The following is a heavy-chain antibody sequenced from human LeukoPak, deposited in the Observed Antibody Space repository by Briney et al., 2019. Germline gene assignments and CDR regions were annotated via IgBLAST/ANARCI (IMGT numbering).Heavy chain of an antibody. J-gene: IGHJ5*02. Sequence: ASVKVSCKASGYTFTSYYMHWVRQAPGQGLEWMGIINPSGGSTSYAQKFQGRVTMTRDMSTSTVYMELSSLRSEDTAVYYCARAVCSSDTSCYIRFDPWGQGTLVTVSS. CDR3: ARAVCSSDTSCYIRFDP. CDR2: INPSGGST. V-gene: IGHV1-46*01. CDR1: GYTFTSYY. D-gene: IGHD2-2*01.